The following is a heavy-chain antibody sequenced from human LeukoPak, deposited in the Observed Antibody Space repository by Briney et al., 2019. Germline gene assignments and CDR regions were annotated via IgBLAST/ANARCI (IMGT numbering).Heavy chain of an antibody. CDR2: IWYDGSDK. CDR3: ARDITSHYFDY. CDR1: GFTFTRHG. V-gene: IGHV3-33*01. D-gene: IGHD1-14*01. Sequence: GGSLGLSCSASGFTFTRHGMHWVRQAPGKGLEWVAVIWYDGSDKYYTDSVKGRFTISRDNSRNTLYLQMNSLRVEDTAIYYCARDITSHYFDYCGQGALVTVSS. J-gene: IGHJ4*02.